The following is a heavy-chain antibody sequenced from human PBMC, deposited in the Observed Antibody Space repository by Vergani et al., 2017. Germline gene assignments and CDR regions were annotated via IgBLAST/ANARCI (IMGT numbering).Heavy chain of an antibody. CDR2: ISYDGSNK. CDR1: GFTFRSYG. V-gene: IGHV3-30*18. CDR3: AKDSKSWNQYYYYYMDV. D-gene: IGHD1-1*01. J-gene: IGHJ6*03. Sequence: QVQLVESGGGVVQPGRSLRLSCAASGFTFRSYGMHWVRQAPGKGLEWVAVISYDGSNKYYADSVKGRFTISRDESKNTLYLQMNSLRPEDTAVFYCAKDSKSWNQYYYYYMDVWGKGTTVTVSS.